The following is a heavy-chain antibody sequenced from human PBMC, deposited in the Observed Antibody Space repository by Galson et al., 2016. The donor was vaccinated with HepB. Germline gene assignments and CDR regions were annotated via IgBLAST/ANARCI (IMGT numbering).Heavy chain of an antibody. Sequence: SLRLSCAASGFTFSSFPMNWVRQAPGKGPQWVSAISANGGTTYYGDSVKGRFTISRDNSKNTVYLQMNSLRAEDKAVYYCAKDYRYSSGYDAFDIWGQGTRVTVSS. D-gene: IGHD6-19*01. CDR2: ISANGGTT. CDR1: GFTFSSFP. J-gene: IGHJ3*02. V-gene: IGHV3-23*01. CDR3: AKDYRYSSGYDAFDI.